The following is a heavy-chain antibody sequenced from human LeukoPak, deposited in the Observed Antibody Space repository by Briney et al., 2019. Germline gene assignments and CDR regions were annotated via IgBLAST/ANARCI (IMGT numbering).Heavy chain of an antibody. CDR3: AKALQTIVATTVSH. D-gene: IGHD5-12*01. CDR1: GFTFSSYA. Sequence: GGSLRLSCAASGFTFSSYAMSWVRQAPGKGLEWVSAISGSGGSTYYADSVKGRFTISRDNSKSTLYLQMNSLRAEDTAVYYCAKALQTIVATTVSHWGQWTMVTVSS. V-gene: IGHV3-23*01. CDR2: ISGSGGST. J-gene: IGHJ3*01.